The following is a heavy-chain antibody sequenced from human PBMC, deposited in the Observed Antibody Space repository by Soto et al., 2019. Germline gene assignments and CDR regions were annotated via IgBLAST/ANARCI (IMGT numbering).Heavy chain of an antibody. CDR2: INPSGGT. CDR1: GGSFSTDH. V-gene: IGHV4-34*01. CDR3: ARVTSQLRFLEWFLDY. Sequence: SETLSLTSAVYGGSFSTDHWIWLRQPPGKGLEWIGEINPSGGTNYNPSLTSRVTISVATSKNQFSLKLSSVTAADTAVYYCARVTSQLRFLEWFLDYWGQGTLVTVSS. D-gene: IGHD3-3*01. J-gene: IGHJ4*02.